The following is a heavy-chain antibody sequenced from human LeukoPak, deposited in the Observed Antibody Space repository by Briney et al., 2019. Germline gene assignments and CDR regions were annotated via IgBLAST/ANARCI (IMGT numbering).Heavy chain of an antibody. D-gene: IGHD3-10*01. CDR2: ISGSGGST. CDR3: AKDQMVRGPPYRNLLDY. Sequence: PGGSLRLSCAASGFTFSSYAMSWVHQAPGKGLEWVSAISGSGGSTYYADSVKGRFTISRDNSKNTLYLQMNSLRAADTAVYYCAKDQMVRGPPYRNLLDYWGQGTLVTVSS. CDR1: GFTFSSYA. J-gene: IGHJ4*02. V-gene: IGHV3-23*01.